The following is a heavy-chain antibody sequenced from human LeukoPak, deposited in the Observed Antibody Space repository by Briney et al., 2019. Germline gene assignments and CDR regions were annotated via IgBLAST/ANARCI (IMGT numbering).Heavy chain of an antibody. CDR2: IIPIFGTA. D-gene: IGHD4-23*01. CDR1: GGTFSSYA. V-gene: IGHV1-69*13. Sequence: ASVKVSCKASGGTFSSYAISWVRQAPGQGLEWMGGIIPIFGTANYAQKFQGRVTITADESTSTAYMELSSLRSEDTAVYYCARKPYGGNWFDYWGQGTLVTVSS. CDR3: ARKPYGGNWFDY. J-gene: IGHJ4*02.